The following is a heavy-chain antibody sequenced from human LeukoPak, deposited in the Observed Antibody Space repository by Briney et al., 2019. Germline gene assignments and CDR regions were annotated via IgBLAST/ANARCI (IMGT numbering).Heavy chain of an antibody. D-gene: IGHD1/OR15-1a*01. V-gene: IGHV4-59*01. CDR3: VRGGWNNCYITH. Sequence: SETLSLTCTVSGGSISTYYWSWIRQPPGKGLEWIGYIYYSGTTKYNPSLMSRVTISVDTSKNQVSLNLRSVTAADPAVYYCVRGGWNNCYITHWGQGTLVTVPS. CDR2: IYYSGTT. J-gene: IGHJ4*02. CDR1: GGSISTYY.